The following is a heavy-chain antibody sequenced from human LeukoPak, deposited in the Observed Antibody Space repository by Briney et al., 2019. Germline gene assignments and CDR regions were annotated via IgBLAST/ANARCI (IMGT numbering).Heavy chain of an antibody. J-gene: IGHJ4*02. CDR2: INPNIGGT. CDR1: GYTFTGYY. Sequence: ASVKVSCKASGYTFTGYYMHWVRQAPGQGLEWMGRINPNIGGTNYAQKFQGRVTMTRDTSISTAYMELSRLRSDDTAVYYCARSNFDWLLWVDYWGQGTLVTVSS. CDR3: ARSNFDWLLWVDY. V-gene: IGHV1-2*06. D-gene: IGHD3-9*01.